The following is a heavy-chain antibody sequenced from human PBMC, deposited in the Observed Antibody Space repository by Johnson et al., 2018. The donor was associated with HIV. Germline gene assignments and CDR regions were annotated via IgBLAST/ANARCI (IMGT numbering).Heavy chain of an antibody. CDR2: IYSGGST. J-gene: IGHJ3*02. V-gene: IGHV3-NL1*01. Sequence: QVHLVESGGGVVQPGGSLRLSCAASGFTFSRHGMHWVRQAPGKGLEWVSVIYSGGSTYYADSVKGRFTISRDNSKNTRYLQMNSLRAEDTAVYYCAREARILFTGHVFDIWGQGTMVTVSS. CDR3: AREARILFTGHVFDI. CDR1: GFTFSRHG. D-gene: IGHD3-3*01.